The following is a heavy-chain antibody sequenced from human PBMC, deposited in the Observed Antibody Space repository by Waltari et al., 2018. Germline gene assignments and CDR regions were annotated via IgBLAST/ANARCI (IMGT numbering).Heavy chain of an antibody. V-gene: IGHV5-51*01. CDR3: ARQTAAVDPFDY. Sequence: EVQLVQSGAEVKKPGESLKISCKVSGLTCTTNWIAWVRQMPGKGLEWVGMIYPGDSDIRYSPSLQGQVTISVDESINTAFLQWTSLKASDTAIYFCARQTAAVDPFDYWGQGTLVTVSS. CDR2: IYPGDSDI. D-gene: IGHD2-15*01. J-gene: IGHJ4*02. CDR1: GLTCTTNW.